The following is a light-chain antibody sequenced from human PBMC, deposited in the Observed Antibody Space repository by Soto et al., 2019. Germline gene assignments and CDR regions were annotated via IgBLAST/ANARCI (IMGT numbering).Light chain of an antibody. CDR1: SSDVGGYNY. J-gene: IGLJ2*01. V-gene: IGLV2-14*03. Sequence: QSALTQPASVSGSPGQSITISCTGTSSDVGGYNYVSWYQHHPGKAPKLIIYDVSNRPSGVSNRFSASKSDNTASLTISGLQAEDAADYYCSSYSTNSPVLLGGGTQLTVL. CDR3: SSYSTNSPVL. CDR2: DVS.